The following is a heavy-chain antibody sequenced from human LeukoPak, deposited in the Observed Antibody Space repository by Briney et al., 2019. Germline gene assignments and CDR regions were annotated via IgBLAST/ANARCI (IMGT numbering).Heavy chain of an antibody. D-gene: IGHD3-22*01. V-gene: IGHV4-59*12. J-gene: IGHJ4*02. Sequence: SETLSLTCTVSGGSISSYYWSWIRQPPGKGLEWIGYIYYSGSTNYNPSLKSRVTISVDTSKNQFSLKLSSVTAADAAVYYCARGTRRMIVVVNHQYFDYWGQGTLVTVSS. CDR1: GGSISSYY. CDR2: IYYSGST. CDR3: ARGTRRMIVVVNHQYFDY.